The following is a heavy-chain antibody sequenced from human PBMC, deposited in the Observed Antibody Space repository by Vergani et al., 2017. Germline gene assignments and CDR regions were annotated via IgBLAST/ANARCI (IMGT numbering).Heavy chain of an antibody. D-gene: IGHD1-26*01. CDR3: ASKSGTCRAAYCHSYDF. V-gene: IGHV4-39*01. J-gene: IGHJ4*02. CDR2: MDYSGST. Sequence: QVQLQESGPGLVKPSETLSLTCTVSGDSVISTDYHWGWIRQPPGKGLEWIGRMDYSGSTSYNPSLESRIAISFETPKNQFSLRLTSVTAADTAVYYCASKSGTCRAAYCHSYDFWGPGTLVGVSS. CDR1: GDSVISTDYH.